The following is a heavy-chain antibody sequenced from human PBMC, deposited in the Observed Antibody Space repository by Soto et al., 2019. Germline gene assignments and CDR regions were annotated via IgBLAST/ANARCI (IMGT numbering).Heavy chain of an antibody. CDR2: IDSSGEK. Sequence: QVTLKESGPVLVKPTEPLTLRCTVSGLSITDSEMGVSWIRQPPGQPLEWLAHIDSSGEKSDRTFLKSRLAISKDTSKSQIVLTMTNMDPADTATYYCARRHLAVAVSPWFDPWGQGIPVTVSS. CDR1: GLSITDSEMG. CDR3: ARRHLAVAVSPWFDP. J-gene: IGHJ5*02. V-gene: IGHV2-26*01. D-gene: IGHD6-19*01.